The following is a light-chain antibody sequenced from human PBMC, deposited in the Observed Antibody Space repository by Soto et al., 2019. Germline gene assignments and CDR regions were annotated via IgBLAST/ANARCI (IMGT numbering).Light chain of an antibody. Sequence: QSVLTQPASVSGSPGQSITLSCTGTSSDIGGYNYVSWYQQHPGEAPKLMIFEVNNRPSGVSHRFSGSKSGNTASLTISGLQAEDEADYYCSSYTSSSTSVFGGWTKLTVL. CDR1: SSDIGGYNY. V-gene: IGLV2-14*01. CDR3: SSYTSSSTSV. J-gene: IGLJ1*01. CDR2: EVN.